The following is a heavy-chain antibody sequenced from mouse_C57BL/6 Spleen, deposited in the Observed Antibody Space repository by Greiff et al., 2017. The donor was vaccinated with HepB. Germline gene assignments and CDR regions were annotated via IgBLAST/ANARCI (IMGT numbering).Heavy chain of an antibody. Sequence: QVQLQQPGAELVKPGASVKLSCKASGYTFTSYWMQWVKQRPGQGLEWIGEIDPSDSYTNYNQKFKGKATLTVDTSSSTAYMQLSSLTSEDSAVDYCARTKTTGAWFAYWGQGTLVTVSA. CDR3: ARTKTTGAWFAY. J-gene: IGHJ3*01. D-gene: IGHD1-1*01. CDR1: GYTFTSYW. CDR2: IDPSDSYT. V-gene: IGHV1-50*01.